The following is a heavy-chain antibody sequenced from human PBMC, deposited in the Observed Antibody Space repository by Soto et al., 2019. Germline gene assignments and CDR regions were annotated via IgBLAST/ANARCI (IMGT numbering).Heavy chain of an antibody. CDR2: INAGNGNT. D-gene: IGHD3-3*01. V-gene: IGHV1-3*01. CDR1: GYTFTSYA. Sequence: ASVKVSCKASGYTFTSYAMHWVRQAPGQRLEWMGWINAGNGNTKYSQKFQGRVTITRDTSASTAYMELSSLRSEDTAVYYCAREGYYDFWSGYYFYFDYWGQGTLVTVSS. J-gene: IGHJ4*02. CDR3: AREGYYDFWSGYYFYFDY.